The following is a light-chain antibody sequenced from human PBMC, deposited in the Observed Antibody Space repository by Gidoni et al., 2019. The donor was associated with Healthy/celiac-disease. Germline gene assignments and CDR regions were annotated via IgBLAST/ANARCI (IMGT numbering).Light chain of an antibody. CDR1: QSISSY. Sequence: DLQMTQSPSSLSASVGDRVTITCRASQSISSYLNWYQQKPGKAPKLLIYAASSLQSGVPSRFSGSGSGTDFTLTISSLQPEDFATYYCQQSHSTPPTFGQGTKLEI. J-gene: IGKJ2*01. CDR3: QQSHSTPPT. CDR2: AAS. V-gene: IGKV1-39*01.